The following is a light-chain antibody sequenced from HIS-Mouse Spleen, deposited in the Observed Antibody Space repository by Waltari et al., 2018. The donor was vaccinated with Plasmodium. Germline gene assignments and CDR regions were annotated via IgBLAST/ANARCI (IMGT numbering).Light chain of an antibody. Sequence: EIVMTQSTATLSVSPGERASHSCRASQSVSSNLAWSQQKPGHAPRLLIYGASTRATGIPARFSGSGSGTEFTLTISSLQSEDFAVYYCQQYNNWSFTFGPGTKVDIK. CDR1: QSVSSN. V-gene: IGKV3-15*01. CDR2: GAS. J-gene: IGKJ3*01. CDR3: QQYNNWSFT.